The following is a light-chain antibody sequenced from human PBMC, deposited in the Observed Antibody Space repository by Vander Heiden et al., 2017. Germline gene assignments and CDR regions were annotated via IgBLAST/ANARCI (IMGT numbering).Light chain of an antibody. CDR2: GAS. CDR3: QHYGSPPVT. Sequence: TLLAQSPSTLSLSPADSATLSCRASHSIPNHYLAWYQHRPVQAPRLVVFGASNRAPGIPDRFSGSGSGTDFTLTINSLEPDDFAVYYCQHYGSPPVTFGQGTRVQIK. J-gene: IGKJ5*01. CDR1: HSIPNHY. V-gene: IGKV3-20*01.